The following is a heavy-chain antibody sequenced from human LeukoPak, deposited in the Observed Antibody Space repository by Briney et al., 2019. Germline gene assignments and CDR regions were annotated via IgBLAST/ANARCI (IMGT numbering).Heavy chain of an antibody. D-gene: IGHD2-15*01. CDR1: GFTFSSYG. J-gene: IGHJ3*02. CDR2: IWYDGSNK. V-gene: IGHV3-33*01. CDR3: ARVGISFGGAFDI. Sequence: GGSLRLSCAASGFTFSSYGMHWVRHAPGKGLEWVAVIWYDGSNKYYADSVKGRFTISRDNSKNTLYLQMNSLRAEDTAVYYCARVGISFGGAFDIWGQGTMVTVSS.